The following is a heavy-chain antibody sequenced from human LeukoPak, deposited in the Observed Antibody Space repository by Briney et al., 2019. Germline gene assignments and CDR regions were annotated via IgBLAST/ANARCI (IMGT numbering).Heavy chain of an antibody. Sequence: SETLSLTCTVSGGSISSYYWSWIRQPPGKGLEWIGYIYYSGSTNYNPSLKSRVTISVDTSKNQFSLKLSSVTAADTAVYYCARDYSGSGSRSWFDPWGQGTLVTVSS. CDR3: ARDYSGSGSRSWFDP. CDR1: GGSISSYY. D-gene: IGHD3-10*01. V-gene: IGHV4-59*01. J-gene: IGHJ5*02. CDR2: IYYSGST.